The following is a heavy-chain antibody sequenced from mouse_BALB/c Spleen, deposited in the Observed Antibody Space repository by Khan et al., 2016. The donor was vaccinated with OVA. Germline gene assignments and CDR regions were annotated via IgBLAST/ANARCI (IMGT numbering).Heavy chain of an antibody. CDR1: GYTFTSYW. V-gene: IGHV1S41*01. Sequence: DLVKPGASVKLSCKASGYTFTSYWINWIKQRPGQGLEWIGRIGPGSSNAYYNDMFKGKATLTVDTSSNTAYIQLSSLSSEDSAVYFCARENYYGRGCYAMDYGGQGASVTVSA. CDR3: ARENYYGRGCYAMDY. D-gene: IGHD1-1*01. J-gene: IGHJ4*01. CDR2: IGPGSSNA.